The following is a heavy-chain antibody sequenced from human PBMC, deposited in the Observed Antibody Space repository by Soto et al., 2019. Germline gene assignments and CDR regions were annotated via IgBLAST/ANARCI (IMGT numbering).Heavy chain of an antibody. J-gene: IGHJ5*02. CDR3: ARGGGWYVWFDP. CDR2: TYYRSRWHN. CDR1: GDSVSNIDAV. Sequence: SQTLSLTCAISGDSVSNIDAVWNWIRQSPSRGLEWLGRTYYRSRWHNEYALSVKSRMTINPDTSRNQFSLQLSSVTPEDTAVYYCARGGGWYVWFDPWGQGTLVTVSS. V-gene: IGHV6-1*01. D-gene: IGHD6-19*01.